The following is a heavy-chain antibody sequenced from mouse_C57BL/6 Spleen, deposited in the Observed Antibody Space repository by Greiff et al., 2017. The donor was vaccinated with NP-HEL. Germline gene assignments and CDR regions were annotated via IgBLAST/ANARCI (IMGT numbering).Heavy chain of an antibody. CDR3: AKCPQLTRTRGAMDY. J-gene: IGHJ4*01. CDR2: INPSTGVT. V-gene: IGHV1-42*01. Sequence: EVQLQQSGPELVKPGASVKISCKASGYSFTGYYMNWVKQSPEKSLEWIGEINPSTGVTTYNQKFKAKATLTVDKSSSTAYMQLKSLTSEDSAVYYFAKCPQLTRTRGAMDYWGQGTSVSVSS. D-gene: IGHD4-1*01. CDR1: GYSFTGYY.